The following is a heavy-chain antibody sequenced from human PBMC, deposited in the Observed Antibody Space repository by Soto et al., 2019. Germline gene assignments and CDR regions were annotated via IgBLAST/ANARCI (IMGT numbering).Heavy chain of an antibody. V-gene: IGHV4-59*01. CDR3: ARERPNTAMGDGYYDGMDV. J-gene: IGHJ6*02. CDR2: IYYSGST. CDR1: GGSISSYY. D-gene: IGHD5-18*01. Sequence: QVQLQESGPGLVKPSETLSLTCTVSGGSISSYYWSWIRQPPGKRLEWIGSIYYSGSTNNNPSLKSRVNISVDTSTNQYSLRLGSVTAADWAVDYCARERPNTAMGDGYYDGMDVWGQGTTVTVSS.